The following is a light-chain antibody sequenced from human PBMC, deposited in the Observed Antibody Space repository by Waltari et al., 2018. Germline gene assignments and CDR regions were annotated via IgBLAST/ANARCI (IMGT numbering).Light chain of an antibody. CDR3: QHYSSSSWT. Sequence: EIVLTQSPGTLSLSPGDRATLSCRASQSVSSTYLAWYQQKPGQAPGLLIYGASSRATGIPDRFSGSGSGTDFTLTIIRLEPEDFAVYYCQHYSSSSWTFGQGTKVEIK. CDR1: QSVSSTY. J-gene: IGKJ1*01. CDR2: GAS. V-gene: IGKV3-20*01.